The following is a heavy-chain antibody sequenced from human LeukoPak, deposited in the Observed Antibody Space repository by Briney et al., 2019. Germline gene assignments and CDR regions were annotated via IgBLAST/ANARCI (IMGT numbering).Heavy chain of an antibody. D-gene: IGHD2-2*02. Sequence: SETLSLTCTVSGGSISSSSYYWGWIRQPPGKGLEWIGSIYYSGSTYHNPSLKSRVTISVDTSKNQFSLKLSSVTAADTAVYYCARHPLFFCSSTSCYTYYFDYWGQGTLVTVSS. J-gene: IGHJ4*02. CDR1: GGSISSSSYY. CDR3: ARHPLFFCSSTSCYTYYFDY. CDR2: IYYSGST. V-gene: IGHV4-39*01.